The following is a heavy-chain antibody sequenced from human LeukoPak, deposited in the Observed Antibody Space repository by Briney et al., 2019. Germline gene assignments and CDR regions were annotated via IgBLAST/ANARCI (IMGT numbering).Heavy chain of an antibody. CDR2: IFSHGET. J-gene: IGHJ4*02. Sequence: GGSLRLSCAASGFTVGNNYMNWVRQAPGKGLEWVSLIFSHGETSYADSVKGRFTISRDNSKNTLYLQMNSLRAEDTAVYYCARASGLAAAGRGGRIQNWGQRTLVTVSS. CDR1: GFTVGNNY. CDR3: ARASGLAAAGRGGRIQN. D-gene: IGHD6-13*01. V-gene: IGHV3-66*01.